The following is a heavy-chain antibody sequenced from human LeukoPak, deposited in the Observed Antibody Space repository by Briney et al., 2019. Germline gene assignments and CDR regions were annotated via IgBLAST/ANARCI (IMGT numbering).Heavy chain of an antibody. J-gene: IGHJ4*02. V-gene: IGHV4-59*01. D-gene: IGHD5-12*01. CDR3: ARGDLAIVATIPVD. CDR1: GGSMSSYY. Sequence: SETLSLTCTVSGGSMSSYYWSWIRQPPGKGLEWIGYIYYKGSTNYNPSLKSRVTISVDPSRNQFSLKLTSVTAADTAVYYCARGDLAIVATIPVDWGQGTLVTVSS. CDR2: IYYKGST.